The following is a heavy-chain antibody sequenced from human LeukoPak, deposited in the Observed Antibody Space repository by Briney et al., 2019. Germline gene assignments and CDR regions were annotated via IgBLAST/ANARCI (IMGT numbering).Heavy chain of an antibody. CDR2: IYHSGST. CDR3: ARDQAIFAAFDI. CDR1: GGSISSSNW. Sequence: SGTLSLTCAVSGGSISSSNWWSWVRQPPGKGLEWIGEIYHSGSTNYNLSLKSRVTISVDTSKNQFSLKLSSVTAADTAVYYCARDQAIFAAFDIWGQGTMVTVSS. V-gene: IGHV4-4*02. D-gene: IGHD3-3*01. J-gene: IGHJ3*02.